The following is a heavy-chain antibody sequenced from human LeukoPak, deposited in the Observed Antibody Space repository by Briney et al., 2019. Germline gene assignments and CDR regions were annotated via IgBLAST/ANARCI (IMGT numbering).Heavy chain of an antibody. CDR3: ARVGDINYFDY. CDR2: ISSNGGSA. CDR1: GFTFSSYA. V-gene: IGHV3-64*01. J-gene: IGHJ4*02. Sequence: PGGSLRLSCAASGFTFSSYAMHWVRQAPGKGLEYVSAISSNGGSAYYAKSVKGRFTISRDNSKNTLYLQMGSLRAEDMAVYYCARVGDINYFDYWGQGTLVTVSS. D-gene: IGHD3-16*01.